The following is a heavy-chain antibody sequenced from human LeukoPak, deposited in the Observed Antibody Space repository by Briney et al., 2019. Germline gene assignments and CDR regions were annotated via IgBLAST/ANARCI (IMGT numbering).Heavy chain of an antibody. V-gene: IGHV6-1*01. CDR3: ATRYFDF. Sequence: SQTLSLTCAISGDSVSSSSAAWNWIRQSPSRGLEWLGRTYYRSKWYNDFAVSVNGRITINSDTSKNQFSLQLNSVTPEDTAVYYCATRYFDFWGQGTLVTVSS. CDR2: TYYRSKWYN. J-gene: IGHJ4*02. CDR1: GDSVSSSSAA.